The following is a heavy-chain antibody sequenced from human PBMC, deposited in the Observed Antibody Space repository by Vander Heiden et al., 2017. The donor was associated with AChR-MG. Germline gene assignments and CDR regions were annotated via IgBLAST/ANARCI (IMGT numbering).Heavy chain of an antibody. CDR2: IRSKAYGGTT. V-gene: IGHV3-49*04. J-gene: IGHJ4*02. CDR3: TRDASPTYSNLDY. CDR1: GFTFGDYA. D-gene: IGHD6-13*01. Sequence: EVQLVESGGGLVQPGRSLRLSCTASGFTFGDYAMSWVRQAPGKGLEWVGFIRSKAYGGTTEYAASVKGRFTISRDDSKSIAYLQMNSLKTEDTAVYYCTRDASPTYSNLDYWGQGTLVTVSS.